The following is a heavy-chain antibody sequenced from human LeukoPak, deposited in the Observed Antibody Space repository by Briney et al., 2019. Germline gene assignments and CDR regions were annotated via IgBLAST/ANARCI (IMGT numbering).Heavy chain of an antibody. D-gene: IGHD2-2*01. CDR2: ISGSGGST. J-gene: IGHJ5*02. Sequence: GGSLRLSCAASGFTFSSYAMSWVRQAPGKGLEWVSTISGSGGSTYYADSVKGRFTTSRDNSKNTLYLQMNSLRAEDTAVYYCAKEGYCSSTSCSTNWFDRWGQGTLVTVSS. V-gene: IGHV3-23*01. CDR1: GFTFSSYA. CDR3: AKEGYCSSTSCSTNWFDR.